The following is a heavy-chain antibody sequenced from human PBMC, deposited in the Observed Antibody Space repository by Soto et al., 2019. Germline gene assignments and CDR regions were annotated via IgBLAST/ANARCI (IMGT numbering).Heavy chain of an antibody. Sequence: PGGSLRLSCAASGFTVGANQLTSVRQAPGKGLEWVSVIFIGGTTQYAESVKGRFTISRDKSENTVVLQMNSVRAEDTAVYYCARLGPYASGTYSFRHNRLDPWGQGTQVTVSS. D-gene: IGHD3-10*01. V-gene: IGHV3-53*01. CDR1: GFTVGANQ. CDR2: IFIGGTT. CDR3: ARLGPYASGTYSFRHNRLDP. J-gene: IGHJ5*02.